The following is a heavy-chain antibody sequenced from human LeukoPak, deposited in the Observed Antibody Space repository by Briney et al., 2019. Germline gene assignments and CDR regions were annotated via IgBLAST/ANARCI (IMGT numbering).Heavy chain of an antibody. D-gene: IGHD3-9*01. V-gene: IGHV4-4*07. CDR2: IYTSGST. J-gene: IGHJ4*02. CDR1: GGSISSYY. CDR3: ARGDYDILTGYYHPPDY. Sequence: SETLSLTCTVSGGSISSYYWSWIRQPAGKGLEWIGRIYTSGSTNYNPSLKSRVTISVDTSKNQFSLKLSSVTAADTAVYYCARGDYDILTGYYHPPDYWGQGTLVTVSS.